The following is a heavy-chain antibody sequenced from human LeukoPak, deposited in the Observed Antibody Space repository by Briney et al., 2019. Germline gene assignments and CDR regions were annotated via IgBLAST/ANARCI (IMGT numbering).Heavy chain of an antibody. CDR2: IYYSGST. Sequence: SETLSLTCTVSGGSISSGDYYWSWIRQPPGKGLEWIGYIYYSGSTFYSPSLKSRVTMSVDTSKNQFSLKLNSVTAADTAVYYCARGELLYDYWGQGTLVTVSS. D-gene: IGHD2-15*01. CDR3: ARGELLYDY. CDR1: GGSISSGDYY. J-gene: IGHJ4*02. V-gene: IGHV4-30-4*01.